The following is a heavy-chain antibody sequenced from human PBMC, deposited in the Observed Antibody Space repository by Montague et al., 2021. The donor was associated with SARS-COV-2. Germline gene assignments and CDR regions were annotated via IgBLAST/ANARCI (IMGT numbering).Heavy chain of an antibody. D-gene: IGHD5-18*01. V-gene: IGHV4-39*01. Sequence: SETLSLTCTVSGGSISNSIYYWGWIRQPPGKGLERIGSIYYTGSTYYXXXLKSRVTISMNTSNNQFFLKLTSVTAADTAVYYCARPGRGYSYGLDAFEVWGQGTMVTVSS. CDR2: IYYTGST. J-gene: IGHJ3*01. CDR1: GGSISNSIYY. CDR3: ARPGRGYSYGLDAFEV.